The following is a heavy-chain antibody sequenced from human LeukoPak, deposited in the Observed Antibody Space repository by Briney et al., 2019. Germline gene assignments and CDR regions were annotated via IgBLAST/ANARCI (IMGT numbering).Heavy chain of an antibody. D-gene: IGHD4-17*01. CDR2: IKQDGSEK. CDR3: ARGSGDSFEN. CDR1: GFTFSLYW. J-gene: IGHJ4*02. Sequence: PGGSLRLSCAASGFTFSLYWMSWVRQAPGKGLEWVVNIKQDGSEKYYVDSVKGRFTISRDNAKKSLYLQMNSLRAEDTAVYYCARGSGDSFENWGQGTLVTVSS. V-gene: IGHV3-7*05.